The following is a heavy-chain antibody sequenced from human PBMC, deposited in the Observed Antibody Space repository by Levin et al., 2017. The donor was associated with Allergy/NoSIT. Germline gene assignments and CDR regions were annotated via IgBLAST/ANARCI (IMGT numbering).Heavy chain of an antibody. V-gene: IGHV3-30-3*01. Sequence: RSGGSLRLSCAASGFTFSSYAMHWVRQAPGKGLEWVAVISYDGSNKYYADSVKGRFTISRDNSKNTLYLQMNSLRAEDTAVYYCATDRGRYGSGSYSSFDYWGQGTLVTVSS. CDR1: GFTFSSYA. D-gene: IGHD3-10*01. J-gene: IGHJ4*02. CDR2: ISYDGSNK. CDR3: ATDRGRYGSGSYSSFDY.